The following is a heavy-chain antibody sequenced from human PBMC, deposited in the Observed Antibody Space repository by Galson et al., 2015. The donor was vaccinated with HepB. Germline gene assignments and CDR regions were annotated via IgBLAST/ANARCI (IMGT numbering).Heavy chain of an antibody. D-gene: IGHD3-16*01. J-gene: IGHJ4*02. CDR3: AAGNGGIDS. Sequence: SLRLSCAVSGFSIDSLFMTWIRRAPGKGLEFVSIIEIGGIKHYADSVKGRFAISGDSSKNTVYLQMNSLTVEDTALYYCAAGNGGIDSWGQGTLVTVSS. V-gene: IGHV3-53*01. CDR1: GFSIDSLF. CDR2: IEIGGIK.